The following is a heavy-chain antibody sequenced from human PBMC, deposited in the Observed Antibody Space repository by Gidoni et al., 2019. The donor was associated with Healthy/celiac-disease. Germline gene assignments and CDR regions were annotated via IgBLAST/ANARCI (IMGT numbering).Heavy chain of an antibody. CDR2: ISYDGSNK. J-gene: IGHJ4*02. Sequence: QVQLVESGGGVVQPGRSLRLSGAASGFPFSIYGMHWVRQAPGKGLEWVAVISYDGSNKYYADSVKGRFTISRDNSKNTLYLQMNSLRAEDTAVYYCAKDDHSSSSDYWGQGTLVTVSS. CDR1: GFPFSIYG. CDR3: AKDDHSSSSDY. V-gene: IGHV3-30*18. D-gene: IGHD6-6*01.